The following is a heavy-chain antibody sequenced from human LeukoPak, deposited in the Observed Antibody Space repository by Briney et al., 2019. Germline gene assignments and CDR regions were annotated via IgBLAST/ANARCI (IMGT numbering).Heavy chain of an antibody. CDR3: VREDDTTMAFDS. CDR2: IYYSGST. D-gene: IGHD5-18*01. Sequence: PSETLSLTCTVSGGSITSGGYFWTWIRQHPGKGLEWIGYIYYSGSTYYNPSLKSRVTISLDTSENQFSLKLSPVTAADTAVYYCVREDDTTMAFDSWGQGTLVTVSS. CDR1: GGSITSGGYF. V-gene: IGHV4-31*03. J-gene: IGHJ4*02.